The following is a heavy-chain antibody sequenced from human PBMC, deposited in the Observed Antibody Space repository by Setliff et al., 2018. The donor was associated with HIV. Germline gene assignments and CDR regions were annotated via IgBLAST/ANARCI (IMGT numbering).Heavy chain of an antibody. J-gene: IGHJ4*02. CDR2: INHGGRT. D-gene: IGHD3-10*01. Sequence: SETLSLTCDVSGASFTAYYWTWIRQSPGKGLEWIGEINHGGRTNYNPSLRSRLSISLDTSKTHFSLRLSSVTAADTAVYYCARLSGGMVPNYWGQGTLVTVSS. V-gene: IGHV4-34*01. CDR3: ARLSGGMVPNY. CDR1: GASFTAYY.